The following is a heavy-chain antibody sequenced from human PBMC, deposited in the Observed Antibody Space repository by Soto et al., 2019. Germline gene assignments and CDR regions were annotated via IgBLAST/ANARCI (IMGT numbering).Heavy chain of an antibody. D-gene: IGHD2-21*01. Sequence: ASVKVSCKASGGTFSSYAIRWVRQAPGQGLEWMRGIIPIFGTANNAQKFRGRVTITADESASTAYMELSSLRSEDTAVYYCARHPVAETIDYWGQGTLVTVSS. V-gene: IGHV1-69*13. CDR2: IIPIFGTA. CDR1: GGTFSSYA. CDR3: ARHPVAETIDY. J-gene: IGHJ4*02.